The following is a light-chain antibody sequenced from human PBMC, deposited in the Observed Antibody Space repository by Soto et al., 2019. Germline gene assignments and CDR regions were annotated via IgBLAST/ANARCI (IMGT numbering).Light chain of an antibody. CDR2: EVN. J-gene: IGLJ3*02. Sequence: QSALTQPASVSGSPGQSITIPCTGTSSDVGGYSYVSWYQQHPGKAPKLMIFEVNNRPSGLSNRFSGSKSGNTASLTISGLQPEDEADYYCNSYTSNSTWVFGGGTKLTVL. V-gene: IGLV2-14*01. CDR1: SSDVGGYSY. CDR3: NSYTSNSTWV.